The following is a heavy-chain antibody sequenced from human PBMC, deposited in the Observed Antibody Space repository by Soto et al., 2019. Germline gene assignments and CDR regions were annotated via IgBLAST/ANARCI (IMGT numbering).Heavy chain of an antibody. CDR2: IYPGDSDT. CDR3: ATRGYYDSSGYYYVYY. V-gene: IGHV5-51*01. Sequence: PGESLKISCKGSGYSFTSYWIGWVRQMPGKGLEWMGIIYPGDSDTRYSPSFQGQVTISADKSISTAYLQWSSLKASDTAMYYCATRGYYDSSGYYYVYYWGQGPLVTVSS. D-gene: IGHD3-22*01. CDR1: GYSFTSYW. J-gene: IGHJ4*02.